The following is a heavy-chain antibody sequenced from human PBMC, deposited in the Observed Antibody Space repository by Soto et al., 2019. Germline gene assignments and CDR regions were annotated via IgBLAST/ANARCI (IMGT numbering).Heavy chain of an antibody. CDR1: GGSISSSSYY. J-gene: IGHJ6*02. V-gene: IGHV4-39*01. Sequence: SETLSLTCTVSGGSISSSSYYWGWIRQPPGKGLEWIGSIYYSGSTYYNPSLKSRVTISVDTSKNQFSLKLSSVTAADTAVYYCAKYRAGRQGYYYYGMDVWGQGTAVTVSS. CDR2: IYYSGST. CDR3: AKYRAGRQGYYYYGMDV. D-gene: IGHD1-1*01.